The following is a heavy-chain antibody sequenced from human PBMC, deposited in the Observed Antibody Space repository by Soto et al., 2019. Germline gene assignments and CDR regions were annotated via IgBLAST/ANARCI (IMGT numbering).Heavy chain of an antibody. CDR2: IEPSDSYI. CDR1: GYNFNNNW. V-gene: IGHV5-10-1*01. D-gene: IGHD1-1*01. J-gene: IGHJ4*02. CDR3: ARLRSLACTTKFSNYFEY. Sequence: GDSLKISCTASGYNFNNNWIGWVRQNPGKGLEWMGRIEPSDSYIDYSPSFKGHVTISSDKSIKTVYLQWSSLKASDTAMYYCARLRSLACTTKFSNYFEYGRQEAMVTISS.